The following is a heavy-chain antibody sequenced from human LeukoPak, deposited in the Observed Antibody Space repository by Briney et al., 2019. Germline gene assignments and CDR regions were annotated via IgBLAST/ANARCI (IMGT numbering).Heavy chain of an antibody. V-gene: IGHV6-1*01. CDR3: ARGAAAADLYYYGMDV. CDR2: TYYRSKWYN. J-gene: IGHJ6*02. D-gene: IGHD6-13*01. Sequence: SQTLSLTCAISGDSVSSNSAAWNWIRQSPSRGLEWLGRTYYRSKWYNDYAVSVKSRITINPDTSKNQFSLQLNSVTPEDTAVYYCARGAAAADLYYYGMDVWGQGTTATVSS. CDR1: GDSVSSNSAA.